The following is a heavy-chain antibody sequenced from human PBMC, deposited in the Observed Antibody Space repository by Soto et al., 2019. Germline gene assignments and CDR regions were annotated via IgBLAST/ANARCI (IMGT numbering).Heavy chain of an antibody. CDR3: ARDPGGTDFAEWTYYFVY. D-gene: IGHD3-3*01. CDR1: GFTFSSYA. V-gene: IGHV3-30-3*01. CDR2: ISYDGSNK. J-gene: IGHJ4*02. Sequence: QVQLVESGGGVVQPGRSLRLSCAASGFTFSSYAMHWVRQAPGKGLEWVAVISYDGSNKYYADSVKGRFTISRDNSKNTLYLQMNSLRAEDTAVYYCARDPGGTDFAEWTYYFVYWGQGTLVTVSS.